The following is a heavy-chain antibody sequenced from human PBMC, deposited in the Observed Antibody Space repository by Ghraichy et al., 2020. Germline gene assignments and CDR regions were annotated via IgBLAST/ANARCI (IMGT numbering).Heavy chain of an antibody. J-gene: IGHJ4*02. CDR2: ISGSGGST. Sequence: GGSLRLSCAASGFTFSSYAMSWVRQAPGKGLEWVSAISGSGGSTYYADSVKGRFTISRDNSKNTPYLQMNSLRAEDTAVYYCAKDQYDILTGYRLVDYWGQGTLVTVSS. D-gene: IGHD3-9*01. CDR1: GFTFSSYA. V-gene: IGHV3-23*01. CDR3: AKDQYDILTGYRLVDY.